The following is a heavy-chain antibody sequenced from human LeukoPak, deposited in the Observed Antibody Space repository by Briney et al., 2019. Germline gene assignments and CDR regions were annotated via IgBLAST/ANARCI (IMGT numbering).Heavy chain of an antibody. J-gene: IGHJ5*02. CDR2: IYTSGST. V-gene: IGHV4-61*02. CDR3: ARDLVTKEGDWFDP. CDR1: GGSISSGSYY. Sequence: SQTLSLTCTVSGGSISSGSYYWSWIRQPARKGLEWIGRIYTSGSTNYNPSLKSRVTISVDTSKNQFSLKLSSVTAADTAVYYCARDLVTKEGDWFDPWGQGTLVTVSS.